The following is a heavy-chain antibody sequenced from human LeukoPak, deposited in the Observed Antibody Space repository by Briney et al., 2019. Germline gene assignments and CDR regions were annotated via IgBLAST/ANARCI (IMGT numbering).Heavy chain of an antibody. CDR1: GFTFSSYG. Sequence: GGSLRLSCAASGFTFSSYGMSWVRQAPGKGLEWVSAISGSGGSTYYADSVKGRFTISRDNSKNTLYLQMNSLRAEDTAVYYCAKGYGSGSYLSAPYWGQGTLVTVSS. J-gene: IGHJ4*02. D-gene: IGHD3-10*01. CDR3: AKGYGSGSYLSAPY. V-gene: IGHV3-23*01. CDR2: ISGSGGST.